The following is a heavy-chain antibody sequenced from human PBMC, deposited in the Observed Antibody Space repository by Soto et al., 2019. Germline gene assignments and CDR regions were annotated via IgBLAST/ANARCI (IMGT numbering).Heavy chain of an antibody. Sequence: GASVKVSCKASGYIFASNDITWVRQAPGQGLEWMGWIRVRNSDTYYAPKFRGRVTMTRDTSTTTAYMELRSLRSDDTAVYYCARESPTMVDGVIGPGDYWGQGTLVTVSS. CDR3: ARESPTMVDGVIGPGDY. CDR1: GYIFASND. D-gene: IGHD3-10*01. V-gene: IGHV1-18*01. J-gene: IGHJ4*02. CDR2: IRVRNSDT.